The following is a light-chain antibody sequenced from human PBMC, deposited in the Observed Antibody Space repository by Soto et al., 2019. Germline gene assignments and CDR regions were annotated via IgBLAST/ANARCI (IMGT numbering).Light chain of an antibody. Sequence: DIVMTQSPDSLAVSLGARATINSKSSQSILYSSNSKNYVAWYQQKPGQPPKLLIYWASIRESGVPDRFSGSGSGTDFTLTISSLQAEDVAVYYCQQYFNTPYTFGQGTKLQIK. CDR2: WAS. CDR1: QSILYSSNSKNY. V-gene: IGKV4-1*01. J-gene: IGKJ2*01. CDR3: QQYFNTPYT.